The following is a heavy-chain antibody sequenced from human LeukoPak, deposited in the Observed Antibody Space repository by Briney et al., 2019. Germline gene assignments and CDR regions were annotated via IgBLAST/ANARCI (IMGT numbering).Heavy chain of an antibody. CDR2: IYFTGST. Sequence: PSETLSLTCTVSGGSISSSYWSWIRQPPGKGLEWIGYIYFTGSTNYNPSLKSRVTTSVDTSKNQFSLRLSSVTAADTAVYYCATLRRTGEYFDYWGQGTLVTVS. J-gene: IGHJ4*02. D-gene: IGHD3-10*01. CDR1: GGSISSSY. V-gene: IGHV4-59*08. CDR3: ATLRRTGEYFDY.